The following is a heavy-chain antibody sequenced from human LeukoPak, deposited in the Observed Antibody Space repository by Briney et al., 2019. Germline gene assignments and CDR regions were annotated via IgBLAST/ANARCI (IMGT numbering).Heavy chain of an antibody. CDR1: GFTFSTSS. V-gene: IGHV3-23*01. CDR2: ISGSGGST. D-gene: IGHD3-22*01. Sequence: QSGGSLRLSCAASGFTFSTSSMSWVRQAPGKGLAWVSSISGSGGSTYYADSVKGRFTISRDNSKNTLYLQMNSLRVEDTAVYYCARGLFLSGYLDAFDIWGQGTVVTVSS. J-gene: IGHJ3*02. CDR3: ARGLFLSGYLDAFDI.